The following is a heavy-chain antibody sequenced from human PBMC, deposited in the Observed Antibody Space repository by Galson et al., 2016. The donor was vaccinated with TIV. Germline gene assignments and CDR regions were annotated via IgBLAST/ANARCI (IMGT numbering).Heavy chain of an antibody. D-gene: IGHD2-21*01. V-gene: IGHV3-66*02. Sequence: SLRLSCAASGLPVSDNYMTWVRPAPGKGLEWVALINNDGSTIYSDSVKGRFTISRDNSKNLVYLQMNSLRPEDTAVYFCARERRLCGNECDLQYYYGMDVWGRGTTVTVSS. J-gene: IGHJ6*02. CDR1: GLPVSDNY. CDR3: ARERRLCGNECDLQYYYGMDV. CDR2: INNDGST.